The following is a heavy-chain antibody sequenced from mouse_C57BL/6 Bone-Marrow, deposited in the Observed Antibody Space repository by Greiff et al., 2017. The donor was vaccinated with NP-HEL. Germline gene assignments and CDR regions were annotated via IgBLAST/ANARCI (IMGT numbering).Heavy chain of an antibody. Sequence: VQLQQPGAELVKPGASVKLSCTASGYTFTSYWMHWVKQRPGQGLEWIGMIHPNSGSTNYNEKFKSKATLTVDKSSSTAYMQLSSLTSEDSAVYSCARGGVRRRLYRYYDVWGTGTAVTVSS. V-gene: IGHV1-64*01. CDR1: GYTFTSYW. D-gene: IGHD2-14*01. CDR2: IHPNSGST. J-gene: IGHJ1*03. CDR3: ARGGVRRRLYRYYDV.